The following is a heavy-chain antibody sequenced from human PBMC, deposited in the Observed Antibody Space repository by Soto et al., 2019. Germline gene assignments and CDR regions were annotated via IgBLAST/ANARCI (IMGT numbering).Heavy chain of an antibody. J-gene: IGHJ4*02. CDR3: ARAKDTVTTFDY. CDR2: IYYSGST. CDR1: GGPISSGGYY. Sequence: SETLSLTCTVSGGPISSGGYYWSWIRQHPGKGLEWIGYIYYSGSTYYNPSLKSRVTISVDTSKNQFSLKLSSVTAADTAVYYCARAKDTVTTFDYWGQGTLVTVSS. D-gene: IGHD4-17*01. V-gene: IGHV4-31*03.